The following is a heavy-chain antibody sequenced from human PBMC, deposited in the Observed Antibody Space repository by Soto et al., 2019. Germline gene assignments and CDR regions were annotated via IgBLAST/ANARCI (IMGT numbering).Heavy chain of an antibody. CDR3: TTDPRLLTGYYYYYYYGMDV. D-gene: IGHD3-9*01. CDR2: IKSKTDGGTT. CDR1: GFTFSNAW. J-gene: IGHJ6*02. V-gene: IGHV3-15*01. Sequence: GGSLRLSCAASGFTFSNAWMSWVRQAPGKGLEWVGRIKSKTDGGTTDYAAPVKGRFTISRDDSKNTLYLQMNSLKTEDTAVYYCTTDPRLLTGYYYYYYYGMDVWGQGTTVTVSS.